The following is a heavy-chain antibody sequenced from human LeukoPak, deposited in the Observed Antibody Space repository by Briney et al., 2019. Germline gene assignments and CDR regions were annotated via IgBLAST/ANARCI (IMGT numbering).Heavy chain of an antibody. J-gene: IGHJ4*02. CDR2: IKQDGSEK. D-gene: IGHD2-2*01. V-gene: IGHV3-7*04. CDR1: GFTFSTYW. CDR3: ARGGYQLLWY. Sequence: GGSLRLSCAVSGFTFSTYWMSWARQAPGTELEWVASIKQDGSEKSYVDSVKGRFTISRDNAKNSLYLQMNSLRAEDTAVYYCARGGYQLLWYWGQGTLVTVSS.